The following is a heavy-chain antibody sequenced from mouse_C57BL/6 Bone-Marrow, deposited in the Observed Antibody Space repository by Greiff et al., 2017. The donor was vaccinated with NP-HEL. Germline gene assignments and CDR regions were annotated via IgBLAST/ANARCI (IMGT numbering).Heavy chain of an antibody. J-gene: IGHJ2*01. CDR2: ISYDGSN. V-gene: IGHV3-6*01. CDR1: GYSITSGYY. Sequence: EVQLVESGPGLVKPSQSLSLTCSVTGYSITSGYYWNWIRQFPGNTLEWMGYISYDGSNNYNPSLKNRISITRDTSKNQFFLKLNSVTTEDTATYYCARAGGYYGTFDYWGQGTTLTVSS. CDR3: ARAGGYYGTFDY. D-gene: IGHD1-1*01.